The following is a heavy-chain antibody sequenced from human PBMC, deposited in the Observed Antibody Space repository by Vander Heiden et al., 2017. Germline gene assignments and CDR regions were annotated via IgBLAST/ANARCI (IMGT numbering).Heavy chain of an antibody. J-gene: IGHJ4*01. Sequence: QEQVMESGGGVVQPGRSLRLSCSASGFTFSSYAMHWVRQAPGKGPESVAVIGYDGRSKHDADSVQGRFTISRDNSRNMVFLQMNSLRPDDTALYYCARERSGWYLTFWGHGTLVTVS. CDR2: IGYDGRSK. CDR3: ARERSGWYLTF. D-gene: IGHD6-19*01. CDR1: GFTFSSYA. V-gene: IGHV3-33*01.